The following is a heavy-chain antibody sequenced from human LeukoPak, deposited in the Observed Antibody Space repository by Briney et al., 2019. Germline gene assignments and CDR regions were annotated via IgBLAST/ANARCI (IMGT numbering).Heavy chain of an antibody. Sequence: SETLSLTCTVSGGSISSYYWSWIRQPPGKGLEWIGYIYYSGSTNYNPSLKSRVTISVDTSKNQFSLKLSSVTAADTAVYYCARDRDYYDSSGYHNWFDPWGQGTLVTVSS. CDR1: GGSISSYY. CDR2: IYYSGST. V-gene: IGHV4-59*12. D-gene: IGHD3-22*01. CDR3: ARDRDYYDSSGYHNWFDP. J-gene: IGHJ5*02.